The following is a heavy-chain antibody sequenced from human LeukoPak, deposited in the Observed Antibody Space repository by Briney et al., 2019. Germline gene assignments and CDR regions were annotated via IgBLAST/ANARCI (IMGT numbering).Heavy chain of an antibody. Sequence: PSETLSLTCTVFGGSISSGSYYWSWIRQPAGKGLEWIGRIYTSGSTNYNPSLKSRVTISVDTSKNQFSLKLSSVTAADTAVYYCARHGGSSSWSYFDYWGQGTLVSVSS. J-gene: IGHJ4*02. V-gene: IGHV4-61*02. CDR3: ARHGGSSSWSYFDY. CDR2: IYTSGST. D-gene: IGHD6-13*01. CDR1: GGSISSGSYY.